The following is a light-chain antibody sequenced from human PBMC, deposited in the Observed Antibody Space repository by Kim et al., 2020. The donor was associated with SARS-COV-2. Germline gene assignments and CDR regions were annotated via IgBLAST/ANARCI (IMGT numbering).Light chain of an antibody. Sequence: VSPGQTASITCSGDRLGDKLASWYQQKAGQSPVLVMYQNRKRPSGIPERFSGSNSGNTATLTISATQAVDEADYFCQAWDSFTAVFGGGTQLTVL. V-gene: IGLV3-1*01. CDR1: RLGDKL. CDR3: QAWDSFTAV. CDR2: QNR. J-gene: IGLJ3*02.